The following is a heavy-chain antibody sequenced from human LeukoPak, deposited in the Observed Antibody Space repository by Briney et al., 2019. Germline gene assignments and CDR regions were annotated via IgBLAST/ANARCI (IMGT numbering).Heavy chain of an antibody. CDR2: IYHSGST. D-gene: IGHD3-10*01. CDR3: ARGWGVGSGSLDY. J-gene: IGHJ4*02. V-gene: IGHV4-4*02. CDR1: GGSISSSNW. Sequence: PSETLSLTCAVSGGSISSSNWWGWVRQPPGKGLEWIGEIYHSGSTNYNPSLKSRVTISVDKSKNQFSLKLSSVTAADTAVYYCARGWGVGSGSLDYWGQGTLVTVAS.